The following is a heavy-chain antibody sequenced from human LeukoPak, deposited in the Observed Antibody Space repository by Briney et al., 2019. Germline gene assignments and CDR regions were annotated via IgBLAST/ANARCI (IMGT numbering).Heavy chain of an antibody. CDR2: IYYSGST. V-gene: IGHV4-39*01. CDR1: GGSISSSSYY. Sequence: SETLSLTCTVSGGSISSSSYYWGWIRQPPGKGLEWIGSIYYSGSTYYNPSLKSRVTISVDTSKNQFSLKLSSVTAADTAVYYCARAWGSITMVRGANGPPYVYWGQGTLVTVSS. CDR3: ARAWGSITMVRGANGPPYVY. D-gene: IGHD3-10*01. J-gene: IGHJ4*02.